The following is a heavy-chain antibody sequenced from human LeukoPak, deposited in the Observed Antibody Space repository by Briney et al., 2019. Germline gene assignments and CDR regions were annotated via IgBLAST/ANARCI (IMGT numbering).Heavy chain of an antibody. CDR2: INPSGGST. J-gene: IGHJ4*02. D-gene: IGHD6-19*01. Sequence: ASVNVSCKASGYTFNNHYMYWVRQAPGQGLEWMGVINPSGGSTSYAQKFQGRVTMTRDTSTRTVYMEVNSLRSEDTAVYYCARQGTYSSAIGMGYWGQGTLVTVSS. CDR1: GYTFNNHY. CDR3: ARQGTYSSAIGMGY. V-gene: IGHV1-46*02.